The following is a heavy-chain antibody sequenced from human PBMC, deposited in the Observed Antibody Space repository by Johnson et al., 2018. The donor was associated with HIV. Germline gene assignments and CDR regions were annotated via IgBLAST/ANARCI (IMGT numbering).Heavy chain of an antibody. J-gene: IGHJ3*02. CDR2: IYSGGTT. CDR3: ARDGKVGATPRRAFDI. D-gene: IGHD1-26*01. V-gene: IGHV3-66*01. CDR1: GFTVSNNY. Sequence: VQLVESGGGLVQPGGSLRLSCVASGFTVSNNYMSWVRQAPGKGLEWVSVIYSGGTTDYSDSVKGRFTISRDNSKNTLYLQMNSLRAEDTAVYYCARDGKVGATPRRAFDIWGQGTMVTVSS.